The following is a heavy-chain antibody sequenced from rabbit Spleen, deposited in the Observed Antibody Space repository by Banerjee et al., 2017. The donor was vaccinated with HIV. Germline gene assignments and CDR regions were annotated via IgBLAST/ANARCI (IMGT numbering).Heavy chain of an antibody. CDR1: GFSFRNNYV. J-gene: IGHJ4*01. CDR3: ARDGYSRGWGIILYYFNL. CDR2: ISAGDGST. V-gene: IGHV1S45*01. D-gene: IGHD4-1*01. Sequence: QEQLEESGGDLVKPGASLTLTCTASGFSFRNNYVTCWVRQAPGKGLEWIACISAGDGSTYYASWAKGRFTISKTSSTAVTLQMTSLTAADTAAYFCARDGYSRGWGIILYYFNLWGPGTLVTVS.